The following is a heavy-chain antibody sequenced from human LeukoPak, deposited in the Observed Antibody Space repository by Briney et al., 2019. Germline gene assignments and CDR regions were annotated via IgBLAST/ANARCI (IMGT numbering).Heavy chain of an antibody. V-gene: IGHV1-8*01. Sequence: ASVKVSCKASGYTFTSYDINWVRQATGQGLEWMGWMNPNSGNTGYAQKFQGRVTMTRNTSISTACMELSSLRSEDTAVYYCARGLYSSSSQTTTIDYWGQGTLVTVSS. CDR3: ARGLYSSSSQTTTIDY. CDR2: MNPNSGNT. J-gene: IGHJ4*02. D-gene: IGHD6-6*01. CDR1: GYTFTSYD.